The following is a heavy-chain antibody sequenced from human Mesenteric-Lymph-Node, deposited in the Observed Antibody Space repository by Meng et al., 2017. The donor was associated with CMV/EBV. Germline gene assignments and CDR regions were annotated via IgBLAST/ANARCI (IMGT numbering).Heavy chain of an antibody. CDR2: IYPGDSDT. Sequence: GGSLRLSCKGSGYSFTSYWIGWVRQMPGKGLEWMGIIYPGDSDTRYSPSFQGQVTISADKSISTAYLQWSSLKASDTAMYYCARPAVRDSSSWYYFDYWGQGTLVTVSS. J-gene: IGHJ4*02. V-gene: IGHV5-51*01. D-gene: IGHD6-13*01. CDR3: ARPAVRDSSSWYYFDY. CDR1: GYSFTSYW.